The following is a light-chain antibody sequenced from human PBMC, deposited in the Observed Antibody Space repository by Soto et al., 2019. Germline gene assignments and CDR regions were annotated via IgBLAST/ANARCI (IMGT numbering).Light chain of an antibody. CDR3: VLYVGSGTHWV. Sequence: QTVVTQEPSCSVSPGGRVTLNCGLTSGSVSTRNYPSWYQQIPGQAPRTLIYNTNTRSSGVPDRFSGSILGNKAALTITGAQAEDESDYYCVLYVGSGTHWVFGGGTKVTVL. J-gene: IGLJ3*02. CDR1: SGSVSTRNY. V-gene: IGLV8-61*01. CDR2: NTN.